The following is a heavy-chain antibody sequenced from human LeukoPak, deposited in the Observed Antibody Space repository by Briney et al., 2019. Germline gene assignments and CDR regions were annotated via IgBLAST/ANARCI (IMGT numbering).Heavy chain of an antibody. CDR2: IYSVDST. Sequence: PGRSLRLSCVASGFTIGHNFMTWVRQAPGKGLEWVSVIYSVDSTYYGDSVKGRFTISRDNSKNTVYLHMNDLRAEDTAVYYCARGHRNYDILTGYYSSYYYYYMDVWGKGTTVTISS. V-gene: IGHV3-53*01. CDR3: ARGHRNYDILTGYYSSYYYYYMDV. D-gene: IGHD3-9*01. J-gene: IGHJ6*03. CDR1: GFTIGHNF.